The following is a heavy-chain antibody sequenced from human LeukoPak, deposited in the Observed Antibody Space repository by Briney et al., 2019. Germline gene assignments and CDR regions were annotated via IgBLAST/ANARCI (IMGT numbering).Heavy chain of an antibody. J-gene: IGHJ4*02. V-gene: IGHV3-30*18. CDR3: AKDIWDYYGSGEIDY. Sequence: GGSLRLSCAASGFTFNNYAMIWVRQAPGKGLEWVAVISYDGSNKYYADSVKGRFTISRDNSKNTLYLQMSSLRAEDTAVYYCAKDIWDYYGSGEIDYWGQGTLVTVS. CDR2: ISYDGSNK. CDR1: GFTFNNYA. D-gene: IGHD3-10*01.